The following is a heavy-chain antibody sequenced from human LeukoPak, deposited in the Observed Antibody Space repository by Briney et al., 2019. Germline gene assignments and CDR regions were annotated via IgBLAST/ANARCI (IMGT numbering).Heavy chain of an antibody. J-gene: IGHJ4*02. CDR3: ARRGSSSGWPPPY. CDR2: INPNSGGT. V-gene: IGHV1-2*02. D-gene: IGHD6-19*01. CDR1: GYTFTGYY. Sequence: ASVKVSCKASGYTFTGYYMHWVRQAPGQGLEWMGWINPNSGGTNYAQKFQGRVTMTRDTSISTAYMELSRLRSDDTAVYYCARRGSSSGWPPPYWGQGTLVTVSS.